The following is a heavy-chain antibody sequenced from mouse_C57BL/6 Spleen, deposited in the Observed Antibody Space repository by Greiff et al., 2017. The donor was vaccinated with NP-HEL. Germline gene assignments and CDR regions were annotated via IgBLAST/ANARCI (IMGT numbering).Heavy chain of an antibody. J-gene: IGHJ4*01. D-gene: IGHD1-1*01. Sequence: EVQVVESGGGLVKPGGSLKLSCAASGFTFSSYAMPWVRQTPEKRLEWVATISDGGSYTYYPDNVKGRFTISRDNAKNNLYLQMSHLKSEDTAMYYCARDGSSSGYYAMDYWGQGTSVTVSS. CDR3: ARDGSSSGYYAMDY. CDR2: ISDGGSYT. V-gene: IGHV5-4*01. CDR1: GFTFSSYA.